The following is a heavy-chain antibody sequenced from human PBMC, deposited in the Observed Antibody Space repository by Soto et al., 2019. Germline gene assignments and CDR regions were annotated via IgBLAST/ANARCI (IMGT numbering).Heavy chain of an antibody. J-gene: IGHJ5*02. CDR2: ISDDGSNK. D-gene: IGHD3-22*01. Sequence: GGSLRLSCAASGFTFSSYGMHWVRQAPGKGLEWVVVISDDGSNKYYADSVKGRFTISRDNSKNTLYLQMNSLRAEDTAVYYCAQDHYDNSGHYQFDPWGQGT. CDR3: AQDHYDNSGHYQFDP. CDR1: GFTFSSYG. V-gene: IGHV3-30*18.